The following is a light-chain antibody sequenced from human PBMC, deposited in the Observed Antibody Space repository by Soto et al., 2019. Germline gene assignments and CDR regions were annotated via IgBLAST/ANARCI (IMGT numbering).Light chain of an antibody. CDR1: QSVSSN. J-gene: IGKJ5*01. Sequence: EIVMTQSPATLSVSPGARATLSCRASQSVSSNLAWYQQKPGQAPRLLIYGASTRATGIPARFSGSGSGTEFTLTISSLQSEDFAVYCCQQYNNWPPITFGQGTRLEIK. CDR3: QQYNNWPPIT. V-gene: IGKV3-15*01. CDR2: GAS.